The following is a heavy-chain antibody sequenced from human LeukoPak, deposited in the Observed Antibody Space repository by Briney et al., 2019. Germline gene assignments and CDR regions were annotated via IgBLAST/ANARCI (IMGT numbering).Heavy chain of an antibody. Sequence: ASVKVSCKASGYTFTGYYMHWVRQAPGQGLEWMGWINPNSGGTNYAQKFQGRVTMTRDTSISTACMELSRLRSDDTAVYYCARDIGAYYYDSSGYYYDYWGQGTLVTVSS. CDR1: GYTFTGYY. J-gene: IGHJ4*02. CDR2: INPNSGGT. CDR3: ARDIGAYYYDSSGYYYDY. V-gene: IGHV1-2*02. D-gene: IGHD3-22*01.